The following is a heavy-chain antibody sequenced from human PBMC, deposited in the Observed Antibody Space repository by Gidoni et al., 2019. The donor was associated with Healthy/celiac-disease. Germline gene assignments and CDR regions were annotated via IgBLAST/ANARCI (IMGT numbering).Heavy chain of an antibody. V-gene: IGHV3-74*01. CDR3: ARRPRGALGEWLCDY. D-gene: IGHD3-3*01. Sequence: SGFTFSSYWMHWVRQAPGKGLVWVSRINSDGSSTSYADSVKGRFTISRDKAKNTLYLQMNSLRAEDTAVYYCARRPRGALGEWLCDYWGQGTLVTVSS. CDR1: GFTFSSYW. J-gene: IGHJ4*02. CDR2: INSDGSST.